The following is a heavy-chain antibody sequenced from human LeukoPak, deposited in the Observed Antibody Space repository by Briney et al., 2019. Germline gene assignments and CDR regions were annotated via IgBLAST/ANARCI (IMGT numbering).Heavy chain of an antibody. D-gene: IGHD6-6*01. CDR3: ARLYSSSSGLRASDY. V-gene: IGHV3-48*03. CDR1: GFTFSSYE. Sequence: PGGSLRLSCAASGFTFSSYEMNRVRQAPGKGLEWVSYISSRGTTTYYADSVKGRFTISRDDAKNSLYLHMNSLRVEDTAVYYCARLYSSSSGLRASDYWGQGTLVTVSS. J-gene: IGHJ4*02. CDR2: ISSRGTTT.